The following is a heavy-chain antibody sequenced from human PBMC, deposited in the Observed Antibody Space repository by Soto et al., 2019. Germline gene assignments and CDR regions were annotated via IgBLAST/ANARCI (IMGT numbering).Heavy chain of an antibody. Sequence: PGGSLRLSCAASGFTFSSYTMAWVRQAPGKGLEYVSAISSNGGSTSYANSVKDRFTISRDNPKNTLYLQMGSLRAEDMAVYYCARDRMERPNDAFDIWGQGTMVTVSS. V-gene: IGHV3-64*01. CDR3: ARDRMERPNDAFDI. CDR2: ISSNGGST. J-gene: IGHJ3*02. CDR1: GFTFSSYT. D-gene: IGHD1-26*01.